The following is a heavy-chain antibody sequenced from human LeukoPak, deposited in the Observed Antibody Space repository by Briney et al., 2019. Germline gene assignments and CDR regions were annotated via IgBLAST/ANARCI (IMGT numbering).Heavy chain of an antibody. Sequence: SETLCLTCTVSGGSISSYYWSWIRQPPGKGLEWIGYIYYSGSTNYNPSLKSRVTISVDTSKNQFSLKLSSVTAADTAVYYCATSSTSLGAFDIWGQGTMVTVSS. J-gene: IGHJ3*02. V-gene: IGHV4-59*01. CDR1: GGSISSYY. D-gene: IGHD2-2*01. CDR3: ATSSTSLGAFDI. CDR2: IYYSGST.